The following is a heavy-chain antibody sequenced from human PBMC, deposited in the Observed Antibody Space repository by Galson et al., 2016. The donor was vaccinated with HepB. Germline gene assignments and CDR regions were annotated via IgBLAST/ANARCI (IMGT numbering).Heavy chain of an antibody. CDR2: IYYSGST. CDR1: GGSISSYY. V-gene: IGHV4-59*01. Sequence: ETLSLTCSVSGGSISSYYWSWIRQPPGKGLERIGYIYYSGSTNYNPSLKSRVTISIDMSKNQFSLKLRSVTAADTAVYYCATFSSGYDYNFDYWGEGTLVTVSS. J-gene: IGHJ4*02. D-gene: IGHD5-12*01. CDR3: ATFSSGYDYNFDY.